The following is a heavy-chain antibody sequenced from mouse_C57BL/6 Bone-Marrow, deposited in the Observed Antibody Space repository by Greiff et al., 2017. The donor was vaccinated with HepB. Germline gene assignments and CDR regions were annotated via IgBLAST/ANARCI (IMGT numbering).Heavy chain of an antibody. V-gene: IGHV1-52*01. CDR2: IDPSDSET. J-gene: IGHJ3*01. D-gene: IGHD2-3*01. CDR3: ARGGYDPWFAY. Sequence: QVQLKEPGAELVRPGSSVKLSCKASGYTFTSYWMHWVKQRPIQGLEWIGNIDPSDSETHYNQKFKDKATLTVDKSSSTAYMQLSSLTSEDSAVYYCARGGYDPWFAYWGQGTLVTVSA. CDR1: GYTFTSYW.